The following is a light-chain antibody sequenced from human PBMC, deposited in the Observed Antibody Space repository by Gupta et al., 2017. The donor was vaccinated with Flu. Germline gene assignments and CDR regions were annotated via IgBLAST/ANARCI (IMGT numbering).Light chain of an antibody. J-gene: IGKJ2*01. CDR1: QSINSW. CDR2: KAS. V-gene: IGKV1-5*03. Sequence: DTQMTQSPSTLSASVGDRVTITCRVSQSINSWLAWYRQIPGKAPKLLIYKASSLESGVPSRFSGSGSGTEFTLTISSLQPDDFATYFCQQYYSWPYTFGQGTKLEI. CDR3: QQYYSWPYT.